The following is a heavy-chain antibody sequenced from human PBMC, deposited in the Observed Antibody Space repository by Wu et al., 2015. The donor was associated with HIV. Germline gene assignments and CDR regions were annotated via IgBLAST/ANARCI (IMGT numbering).Heavy chain of an antibody. J-gene: IGHJ4*02. V-gene: IGHV1-69*05. D-gene: IGHD3-22*01. CDR3: AIYHYYDSSGYYYDYFDY. CDR2: IIPIFGTA. Sequence: QVQLVQSGTEVKKPGSSVKVSCKASGGTFSSYAISWVRQAPGQGLEWMGGIIPIFGTANYAQKFQGRVTITTDESTSTAYMELSSLRSEDTAVYYCAIYHYYDSSGYYYDYFDYWGQGTLVTVSS. CDR1: GGTFSSYA.